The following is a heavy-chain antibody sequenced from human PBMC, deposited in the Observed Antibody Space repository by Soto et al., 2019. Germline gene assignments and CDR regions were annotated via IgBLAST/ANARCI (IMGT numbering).Heavy chain of an antibody. V-gene: IGHV1-69*01. D-gene: IGHD4-17*01. CDR3: ARDGVDVSRTTVRHGALDI. Sequence: QVQLVQSGAEVKKPGSSVKVSCKASGGSFSTYGISWVRQAPGQGLEWMGGFIPVFTTAKYAQKFQGRASITADESTDTAYMELSSLRSEDTAVYFCARDGVDVSRTTVRHGALDIWGQGTVVTVSS. J-gene: IGHJ3*02. CDR1: GGSFSTYG. CDR2: FIPVFTTA.